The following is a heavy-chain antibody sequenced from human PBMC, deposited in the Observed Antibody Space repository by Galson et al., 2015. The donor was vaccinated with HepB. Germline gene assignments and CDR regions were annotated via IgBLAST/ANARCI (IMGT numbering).Heavy chain of an antibody. J-gene: IGHJ4*02. Sequence: SVKVSCKASGGTFNSYSISWVRQAPGQGLEWMGILNPRAYSTTYAQKFQGRLTTTRDTSTTTVYMELSSLRSEDTAVYYCATRVDSRFDYWGQGTLVTVSS. V-gene: IGHV1-46*03. CDR3: ATRVDSRFDY. CDR2: LNPRAYST. CDR1: GGTFNSYS. D-gene: IGHD3-9*01.